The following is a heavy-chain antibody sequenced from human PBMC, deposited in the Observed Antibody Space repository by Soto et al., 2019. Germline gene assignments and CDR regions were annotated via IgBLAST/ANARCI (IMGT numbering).Heavy chain of an antibody. J-gene: IGHJ6*02. CDR3: VRQGIGVLHGLVDV. D-gene: IGHD3-10*01. CDR2: FRSGGAP. CDR1: GDSISSYN. Sequence: QVQLQESGPGLVKPSETLSLTCTVSGDSISSYNLAWIRQPPGKGLEWIGYFRSGGAPSYNPSLRRRVALSPATSMKQFSLRLSPVTAADTAVYYCVRQGIGVLHGLVDVWGQGTTVTVSS. V-gene: IGHV4-59*08.